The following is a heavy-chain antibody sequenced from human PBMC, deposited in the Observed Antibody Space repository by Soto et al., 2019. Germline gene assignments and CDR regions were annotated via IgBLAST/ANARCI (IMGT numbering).Heavy chain of an antibody. Sequence: SETLSVTCTVSNGSISPYYWSWIRQSPGKGLEWIGYIYYAGSFTYNPSLKSRVTISLNTSKNEVSLRLTSVTAADTAVYYCARLGGYYQALDSWGQGTLVTVS. CDR1: NGSISPYY. D-gene: IGHD3-22*01. J-gene: IGHJ4*02. CDR3: ARLGGYYQALDS. V-gene: IGHV4-59*08. CDR2: IYYAGSF.